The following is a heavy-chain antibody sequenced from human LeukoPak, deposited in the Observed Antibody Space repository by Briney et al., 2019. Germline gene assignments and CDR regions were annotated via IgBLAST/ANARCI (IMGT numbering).Heavy chain of an antibody. CDR3: AREYDSSGYYGIVGY. CDR1: GFTFDDYA. CDR2: ISWNSGSI. J-gene: IGHJ4*02. Sequence: PGGSLRFSCAASGFTFDDYAMHWVRQAPGKGLGWVSGISWNSGSIGYADSVKGRFTISRDNAKNTLYLQMNSLRAEDTAVYYCAREYDSSGYYGIVGYWGQGTLVTVSS. D-gene: IGHD3-22*01. V-gene: IGHV3-9*01.